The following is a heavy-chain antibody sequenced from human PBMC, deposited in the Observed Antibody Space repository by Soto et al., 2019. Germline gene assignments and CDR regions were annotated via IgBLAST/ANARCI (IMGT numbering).Heavy chain of an antibody. V-gene: IGHV3-23*01. D-gene: IGHD3-22*01. Sequence: EVQLLESRGGLVQPGGSLRLSCAASGFTFSSYAMSWVRQAPGKGLEWVSAISGSGGSTYYADSVKGRFTISRDNSKNTLYLQMNSLRAEDTAVYYCAGNKDSYDSSGYYGYWGQGTLVTVSS. CDR3: AGNKDSYDSSGYYGY. CDR2: ISGSGGST. CDR1: GFTFSSYA. J-gene: IGHJ4*02.